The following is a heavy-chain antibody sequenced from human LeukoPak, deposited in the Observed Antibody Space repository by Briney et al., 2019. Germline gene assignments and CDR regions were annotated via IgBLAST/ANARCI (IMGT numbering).Heavy chain of an antibody. CDR1: GFTFSSYA. CDR2: ISDDGYTK. CDR3: AKDRFDYGDPPAFDY. Sequence: PGGSLRLSCAASGFTFSSYAMSWVRQAPGKGLEWVSYISDDGYTKYSADSVKGRFTISRDNSKNTLYLQMNSLRTEDTAVYYCAKDRFDYGDPPAFDYWGQGTLVTVSS. V-gene: IGHV3-23*01. D-gene: IGHD4-17*01. J-gene: IGHJ4*02.